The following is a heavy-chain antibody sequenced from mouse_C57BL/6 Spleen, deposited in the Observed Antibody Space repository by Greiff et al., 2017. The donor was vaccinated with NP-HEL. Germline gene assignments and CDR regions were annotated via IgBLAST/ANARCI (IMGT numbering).Heavy chain of an antibody. CDR1: GYTFTSYW. CDR3: ARGGLGRRYFDV. CDR2: IYPSDSET. V-gene: IGHV1-61*01. Sequence: QVQLQQPGAELVRPGSSVKLSCKASGYTFTSYWMDWVKPRPGQGLEWIGNIYPSDSETHYNQKFKDKATLTVDKSSSTAYMQLSSLTSEDSAVYYCARGGLGRRYFDVWGTGTTVTVSS. J-gene: IGHJ1*03. D-gene: IGHD4-1*01.